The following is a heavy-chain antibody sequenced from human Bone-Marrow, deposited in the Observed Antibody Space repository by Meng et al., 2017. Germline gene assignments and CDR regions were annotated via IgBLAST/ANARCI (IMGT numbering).Heavy chain of an antibody. Sequence: GGSLRLSCAASGFTFSNAWMSWVRQAPGKGLEWVGRIKSKTDGGTTDYAAPVKGRFTISRDDSKNTLYLQMNSLKTEDTAVYYCTTAEYGSGSYYNSANYYFDYWGQGTLVTVSS. CDR2: IKSKTDGGTT. CDR3: TTAEYGSGSYYNSANYYFDY. D-gene: IGHD3-10*01. V-gene: IGHV3-15*01. J-gene: IGHJ4*02. CDR1: GFTFSNAW.